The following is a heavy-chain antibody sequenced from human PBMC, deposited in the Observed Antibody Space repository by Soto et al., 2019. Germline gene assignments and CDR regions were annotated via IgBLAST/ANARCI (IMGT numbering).Heavy chain of an antibody. V-gene: IGHV5-51*01. CDR2: IYPSDSDT. Sequence: PVESLKISCNGSGDSFTTHWIALVRQMPWKGLEWMGTIYPSDSDTTYSPAFQGQVTISVDKSISTAYVQWSSLKASDTAMYYCARRSRSGYDWVGYNWFDPWGQGTLVTVSS. CDR3: ARRSRSGYDWVGYNWFDP. D-gene: IGHD5-12*01. CDR1: GDSFTTHW. J-gene: IGHJ5*02.